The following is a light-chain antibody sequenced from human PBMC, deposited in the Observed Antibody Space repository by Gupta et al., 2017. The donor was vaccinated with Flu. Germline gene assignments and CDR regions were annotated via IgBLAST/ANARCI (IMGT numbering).Light chain of an antibody. V-gene: IGLV1-40*01. Sequence: TITCTGSRSNIGGGVDDPWYQLLPDQAHNRLFVYNNNRRSGVPDRFSGSKADTSASLKITGLQAEDEADDYCQSEDDSRGGWVFGSGTKLTVL. CDR2: YNN. J-gene: IGLJ1*01. CDR3: QSEDDSRGGWV. CDR1: RSNIGGGVD.